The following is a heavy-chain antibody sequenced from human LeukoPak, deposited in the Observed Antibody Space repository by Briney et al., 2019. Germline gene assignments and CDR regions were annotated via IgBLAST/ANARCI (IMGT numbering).Heavy chain of an antibody. J-gene: IGHJ4*02. CDR2: IYYSGST. CDR1: GGSISGYY. V-gene: IGHV4-59*01. D-gene: IGHD6-13*01. Sequence: PSETLSLTCAVSGGSISGYYWSWIRQSPDKGLEWIGYIYYSGSTNYNPSLQSRVTISVDTSKNQFSLKISSVTAADTAVYYCAREAYSSSWFDYWGQGTLVTVSS. CDR3: AREAYSSSWFDY.